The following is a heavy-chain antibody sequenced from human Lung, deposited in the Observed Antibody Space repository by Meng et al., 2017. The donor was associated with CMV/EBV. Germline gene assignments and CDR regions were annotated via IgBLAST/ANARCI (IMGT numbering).Heavy chain of an antibody. V-gene: IGHV4-39*07. CDR2: IYYRRST. D-gene: IGHD2-2*01. CDR3: ARVTAEYCSSTSCYVRGNYYYYGMDV. Sequence: WLRPPPGKGLEWIGSIYYRRSTHSTPSLKSRVTISVDTSKDQFSLKLSSVTAADTAVYYCARVTAEYCSSTSCYVRGNYYYYGMDVWGQGTTVTVSS. J-gene: IGHJ6*02.